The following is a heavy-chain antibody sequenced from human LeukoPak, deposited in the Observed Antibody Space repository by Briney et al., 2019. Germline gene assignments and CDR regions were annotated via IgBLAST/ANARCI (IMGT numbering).Heavy chain of an antibody. CDR3: AKDIRGSSTSCYPDY. J-gene: IGHJ4*02. Sequence: GSLRLSSAASGFTFISYAMSWVRQAPGKGLGWVSAISGSGGSTYYADSVKGRFTISRDNSKNTLYLQMNSLRAEDTAVYYCAKDIRGSSTSCYPDYWGQGTLVTVSS. CDR1: GFTFISYA. CDR2: ISGSGGST. V-gene: IGHV3-23*01. D-gene: IGHD2-2*01.